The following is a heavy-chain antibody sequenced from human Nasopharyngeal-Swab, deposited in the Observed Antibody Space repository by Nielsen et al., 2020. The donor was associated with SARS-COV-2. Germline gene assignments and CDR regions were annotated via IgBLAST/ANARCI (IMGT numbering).Heavy chain of an antibody. CDR1: GFTFSSYA. D-gene: IGHD2-8*01. V-gene: IGHV3-30-3*01. CDR3: ARAHPRSCTDGVCFRSQVYNWFDP. Sequence: GESLKISCAASGFTFSSYAMHWVRQAPGKGLEWVAVISYDGSNKYYADSVKGRFTISRDNSKNTLYLQMNSLRAEDTAVYYCARAHPRSCTDGVCFRSQVYNWFDPWGQGTLVTVSS. J-gene: IGHJ5*02. CDR2: ISYDGSNK.